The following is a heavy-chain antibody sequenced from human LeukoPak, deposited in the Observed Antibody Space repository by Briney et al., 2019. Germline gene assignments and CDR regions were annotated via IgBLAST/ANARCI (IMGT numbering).Heavy chain of an antibody. CDR3: ARGDNYYASGNYYNGPLDY. Sequence: SETLSLTCTVSGASISSNSYYWGWIRQPPGKGLEWIGSIYYSGSTYYNPSLKSRVTISVDTSKNQFSLKLSSLTAADTAVYYCARGDNYYASGNYYNGPLDYWGQGILVTVSS. CDR1: GASISSNSYY. CDR2: IYYSGST. J-gene: IGHJ4*02. V-gene: IGHV4-39*07. D-gene: IGHD3-10*01.